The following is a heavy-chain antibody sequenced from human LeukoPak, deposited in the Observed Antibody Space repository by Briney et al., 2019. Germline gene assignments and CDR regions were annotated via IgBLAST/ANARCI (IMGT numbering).Heavy chain of an antibody. CDR2: IKQDGSEK. V-gene: IGHV3-7*01. CDR3: VRYANRKQQLYWLVDY. Sequence: GGSLRLSCAASGFTFCSYWMSWVRQAPGKGLEWVANIKQDGSEKYYVDSVKGRFTISRDNAKNSLYLQMNSLRAEDTAVYYCVRYANRKQQLYWLVDYWGQGTLVTVSS. D-gene: IGHD2-8*02. J-gene: IGHJ4*02. CDR1: GFTFCSYW.